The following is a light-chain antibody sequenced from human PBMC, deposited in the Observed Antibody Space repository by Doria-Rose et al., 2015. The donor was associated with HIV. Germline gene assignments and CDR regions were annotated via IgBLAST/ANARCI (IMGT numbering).Light chain of an antibody. CDR3: HQYGTSWT. CDR1: QSFSSTY. J-gene: IGKJ1*01. Sequence: TQSPGTLSLSPGERATLSCRASQSFSSTYLAWYQQEPGQAPSLLIYDGSNRATGIPDRFSASGSGTDFTLTINRLEPEDFALYYCHQYGTSWTFGQGTKVEI. V-gene: IGKV3-20*01. CDR2: DGS.